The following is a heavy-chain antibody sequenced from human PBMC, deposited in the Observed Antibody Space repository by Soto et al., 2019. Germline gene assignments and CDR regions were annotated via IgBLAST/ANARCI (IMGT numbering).Heavy chain of an antibody. CDR3: ASSREFDY. V-gene: IGHV4-30-2*01. CDR1: GGSLSGATYS. Sequence: SETLSLTSGVSGGSLSGATYSWNWIRQTPGKGLEWIGYIFPSGTTYYNPSLRSRVTISIDVSKNQFSLSLRSLTAADTAVYYCASSREFDYWSQGTLVTVSS. J-gene: IGHJ4*02. CDR2: IFPSGTT.